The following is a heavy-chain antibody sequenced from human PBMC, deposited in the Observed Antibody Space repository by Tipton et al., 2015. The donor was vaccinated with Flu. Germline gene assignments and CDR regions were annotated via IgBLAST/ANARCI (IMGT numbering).Heavy chain of an antibody. V-gene: IGHV3-30*02. D-gene: IGHD1-14*01. CDR3: ARGRDNAFDV. J-gene: IGHJ3*01. CDR2: IRSDETTE. Sequence: SLRLSCAASGFTFRTNGMHWVRQAPGKGLEWVAHIRSDETTEYADSVKGRFTISRDNSKDMLYLQMNSLRAEDTSVYFCARGRDNAFDVWGQGTKVIVSS. CDR1: GFTFRTNG.